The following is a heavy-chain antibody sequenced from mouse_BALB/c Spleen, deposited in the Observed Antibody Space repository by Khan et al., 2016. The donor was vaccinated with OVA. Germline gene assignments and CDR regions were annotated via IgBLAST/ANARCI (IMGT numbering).Heavy chain of an antibody. CDR1: GYTFTEYT. CDR3: ARGAGCY. CDR2: INPKNGVT. J-gene: IGHJ4*01. V-gene: IGHV1-22*01. Sequence: EVQLQQSGPELVKPGASVKISCKTSGYTFTEYTLHWVKQSHGKSLEWIGVINPKNGVTSYNQKFKGKATMTVDKSSNTAYMDFRSLTSEDYAVYYCARGAGCYWGQGTSVTVSS.